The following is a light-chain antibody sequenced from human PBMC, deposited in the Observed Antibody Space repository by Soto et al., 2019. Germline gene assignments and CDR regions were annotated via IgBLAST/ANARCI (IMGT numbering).Light chain of an antibody. V-gene: IGLV1-44*01. CDR2: SND. Sequence: QSVLTQPPSASGTPGQSVSISCSGRASDIGTNTVNWYQQFPGTAPKLLLHSNDQRPSGVPDRFSGSKSGTSASLAISGLQSEDEADYYCVAWDGSLNGYVFGTGTKLTVL. J-gene: IGLJ1*01. CDR3: VAWDGSLNGYV. CDR1: ASDIGTNT.